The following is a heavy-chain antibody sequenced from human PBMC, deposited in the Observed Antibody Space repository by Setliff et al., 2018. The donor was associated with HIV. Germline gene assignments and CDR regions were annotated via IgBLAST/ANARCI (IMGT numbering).Heavy chain of an antibody. J-gene: IGHJ3*02. CDR1: GFTFTKYG. Sequence: GGSLRLSCATSGFTFTKYGLHWVRQAPGKGLERVAVISYDGGRKDYAESVNGRFTISRDDSKSTLYLQMNSLRVEDTAVYYCSAFEMWGQGTMVTVSS. CDR2: ISYDGGRK. CDR3: SAFEM. V-gene: IGHV3-33*08.